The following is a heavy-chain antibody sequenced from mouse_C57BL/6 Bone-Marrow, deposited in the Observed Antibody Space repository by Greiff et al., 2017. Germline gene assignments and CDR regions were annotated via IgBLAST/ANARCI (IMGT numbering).Heavy chain of an antibody. Sequence: QVQLQQPGAELVKPGASVKLSCKASGYTFTSYWMHWVKQRPGQGLEWIGMIHPNSGSTNYNEKFKSKATLTVDKSSSTAYMQLSSLTSEDSAVDYCASSAVSTAAGAGGCAYWGQGTLVTVSA. D-gene: IGHD6-2*01. CDR2: IHPNSGST. CDR3: ASSAVSTAAGAGGCAY. CDR1: GYTFTSYW. J-gene: IGHJ3*01. V-gene: IGHV1-64*01.